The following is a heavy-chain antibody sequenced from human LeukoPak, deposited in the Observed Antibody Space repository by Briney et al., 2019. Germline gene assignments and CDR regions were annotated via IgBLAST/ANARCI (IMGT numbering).Heavy chain of an antibody. J-gene: IGHJ6*03. D-gene: IGHD3-22*01. Sequence: PSETLSLTCTVSGGSIINYYWSWIRQPAGTGLEWVGRIYVTGSTIYNPSLQSRLSMSVDTSKNQFSLRLTSVTAADTAVYYCEKLKYYDSSGYSPGYYMDVWGKGITVTVSS. CDR2: IYVTGST. CDR3: EKLKYYDSSGYSPGYYMDV. CDR1: GGSIINYY. V-gene: IGHV4-4*07.